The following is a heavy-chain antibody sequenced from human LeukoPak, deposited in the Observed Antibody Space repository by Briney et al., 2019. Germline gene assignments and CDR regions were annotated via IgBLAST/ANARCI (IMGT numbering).Heavy chain of an antibody. CDR1: GYTFTSYD. Sequence: ASVKVSCKDSGYTFTSYDINWVRQATGQGLEWMGWMNPNSGKTGYAREFQGRVTMTWNSSISTAYVVLNSLRSEDTAVYYCARSLLEGYCSGGTCFSGVYYGMDVWGQGTTVTVSS. D-gene: IGHD2-15*01. CDR2: MNPNSGKT. V-gene: IGHV1-8*01. CDR3: ARSLLEGYCSGGTCFSGVYYGMDV. J-gene: IGHJ6*02.